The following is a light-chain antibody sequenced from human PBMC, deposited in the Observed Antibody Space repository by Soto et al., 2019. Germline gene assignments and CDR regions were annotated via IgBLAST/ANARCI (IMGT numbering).Light chain of an antibody. CDR3: QQSYSTPPLT. Sequence: DIQMTQSPSSLSASVGDRVTITCRASQSISSYLNWYQQKPGXAPKLLIYAASSLQSGVPSRFSGSGSGTDFTLTISSLQPEDFATYYCQQSYSTPPLTFGGGTKVEIK. J-gene: IGKJ4*01. V-gene: IGKV1-39*01. CDR2: AAS. CDR1: QSISSY.